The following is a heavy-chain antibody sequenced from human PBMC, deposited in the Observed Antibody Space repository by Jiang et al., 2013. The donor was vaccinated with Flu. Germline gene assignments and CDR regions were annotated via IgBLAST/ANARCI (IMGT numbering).Heavy chain of an antibody. Sequence: GAEVKKPGSSVKVSCKASGGTFSSYAISWVRQAPGQGLEWMGGIIPIFGTANYAQKFQGRVTITADESTSTAYMELSSLRSEDTAVYYCARELTMIVGNWYFDLWGRGTLVTVSS. D-gene: IGHD3-22*01. CDR3: ARELTMIVGNWYFDL. V-gene: IGHV1-69*01. CDR2: IIPIFGTA. CDR1: GGTFSSYA. J-gene: IGHJ2*01.